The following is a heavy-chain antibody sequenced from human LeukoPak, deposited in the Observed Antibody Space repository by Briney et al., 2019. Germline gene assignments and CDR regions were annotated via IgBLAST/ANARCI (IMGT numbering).Heavy chain of an antibody. V-gene: IGHV3-74*01. J-gene: IGHJ3*02. CDR1: GFTFSTYW. CDR3: ARAQYLADDVFDI. CDR2: IHKDGSSI. Sequence: GSLRLSFAASGFTFSTYWLHLVRQAPGKGLVWVSRIHKDGSSITYADSVNGRFIISRDNAKNTLFLQMNSLRAEDTAVYYCARAQYLADDVFDIWGQGTVVTVSS. D-gene: IGHD2-2*01.